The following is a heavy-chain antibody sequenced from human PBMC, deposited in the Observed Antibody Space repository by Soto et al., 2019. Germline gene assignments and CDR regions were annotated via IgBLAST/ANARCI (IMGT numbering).Heavy chain of an antibody. Sequence: QVQLQQWGAGLLKPSETLSLTCAVYGGSFSGYYWSWIRQPPGQGLEWIGEINHSGSTNYNPSLTSRVTISLDTSTNQFSLKLSSVTAAVTSVYFCAGGVAVAGFRYFDLWGRGTLVTVSS. J-gene: IGHJ2*01. D-gene: IGHD6-19*01. V-gene: IGHV4-34*01. CDR2: INHSGST. CDR3: AGGVAVAGFRYFDL. CDR1: GGSFSGYY.